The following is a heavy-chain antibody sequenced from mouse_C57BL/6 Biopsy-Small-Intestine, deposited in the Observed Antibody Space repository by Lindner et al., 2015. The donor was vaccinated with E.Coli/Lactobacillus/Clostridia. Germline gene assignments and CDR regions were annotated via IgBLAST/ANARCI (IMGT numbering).Heavy chain of an antibody. J-gene: IGHJ2*01. CDR3: ARGFDY. CDR2: INPGSSII. CDR1: GFAFNDYG. V-gene: IGHV5-17*01. Sequence: VQLQESGGGLVKPGGSLKLSCAASGFAFNDYGMHWIRQAPEKGLEWVAYINPGSSIIYYTDTVKGRFTISRDNARNTLFLQMTSLRSEDTAMYYCARGFDYWGQGTTLTVSS.